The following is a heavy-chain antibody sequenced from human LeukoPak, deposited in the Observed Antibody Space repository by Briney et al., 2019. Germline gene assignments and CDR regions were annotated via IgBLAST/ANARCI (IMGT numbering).Heavy chain of an antibody. Sequence: SETLSLTCTVSGGSISSSSYYWGWIRQPPGKGLEWIGSIYYSGSTYYNPSLKSRVTISVDTSKNQFSLKLSSVTAADTAVYYCARNIRQQLVGGWWFDPWGQGTLVTVSS. CDR2: IYYSGST. V-gene: IGHV4-39*01. D-gene: IGHD6-13*01. J-gene: IGHJ5*02. CDR3: ARNIRQQLVGGWWFDP. CDR1: GGSISSSSYY.